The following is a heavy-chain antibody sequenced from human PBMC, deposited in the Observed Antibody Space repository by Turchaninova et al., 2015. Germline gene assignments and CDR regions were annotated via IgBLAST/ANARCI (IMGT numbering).Heavy chain of an antibody. CDR3: ARVEDTEGYYFDY. V-gene: IGHV4-34*01. CDR1: GGSFRGYY. Sequence: QVQLQQWGAGLLKPSETLSLTCAVYGGSFRGYYWGWIRQPPGKGLEWIGEINQSGSTNYNPSLKSRVTISVDTSKNQFHLRLSSVTAADTAVYYCARVEDTEGYYFDYWGQGTLVTVSS. D-gene: IGHD2-15*01. CDR2: INQSGST. J-gene: IGHJ4*02.